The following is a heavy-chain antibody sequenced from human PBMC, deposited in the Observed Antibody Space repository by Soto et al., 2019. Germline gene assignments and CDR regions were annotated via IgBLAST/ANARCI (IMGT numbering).Heavy chain of an antibody. D-gene: IGHD2-21*02. CDR3: AREHGGDRSFAY. J-gene: IGHJ4*02. CDR2: ISSDGSYT. CDR1: GFTFSSYW. V-gene: IGHV3-74*01. Sequence: EVQLVESGGGLVQPGGSLRLSCAASGFTFSSYWMHWVRQAPGKGLVWVSRISSDGSYTNYADSVKGRFTISRDNAKNTRYLQMNSLRAEDTAVYYCAREHGGDRSFAYWGQGTLVTVSS.